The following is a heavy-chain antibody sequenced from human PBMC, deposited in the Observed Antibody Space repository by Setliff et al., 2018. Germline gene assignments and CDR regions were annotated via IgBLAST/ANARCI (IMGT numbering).Heavy chain of an antibody. CDR2: IIPMFGT. CDR3: AGGQPLVRRYHTAN. V-gene: IGHV1-69*13. CDR1: GGTFSSYV. D-gene: IGHD2-21*02. Sequence: SVKVSCKASGGTFSSYVISWVREAPGQGLEWMGGIIPMFGTNYAQKFQGRVTITADESTSTAYMELSSLGSEDTAVYYCAGGQPLVRRYHTANWGRGALVTVSS. J-gene: IGHJ4*02.